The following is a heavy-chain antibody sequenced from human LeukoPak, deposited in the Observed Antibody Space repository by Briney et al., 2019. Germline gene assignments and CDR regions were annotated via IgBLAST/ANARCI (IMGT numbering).Heavy chain of an antibody. CDR2: ISYDGSDK. J-gene: IGHJ4*02. V-gene: IGHV3-30*03. Sequence: PGGSLRLSCAASGFAFSSYDMHWVRQAPGKGLEWVAVISYDGSDKYYVDSVEGRFTISRDNSKNTLYLQMNSLKAEDAAVYYCARVLSGSYDNYFDYWGQGTLVTVSS. CDR3: ARVLSGSYDNYFDY. CDR1: GFAFSSYD. D-gene: IGHD1-26*01.